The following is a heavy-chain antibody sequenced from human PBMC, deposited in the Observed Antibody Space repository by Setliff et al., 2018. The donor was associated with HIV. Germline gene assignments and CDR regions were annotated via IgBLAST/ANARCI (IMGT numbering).Heavy chain of an antibody. D-gene: IGHD6-13*01. J-gene: IGHJ6*02. CDR1: GGTFSSYG. V-gene: IGHV1-69*05. CDR3: ARVGHSSSYHYYGMDV. CDR2: IIPMFGTG. Sequence: ASVKVSCKSSGGTFSSYGISWVRQAPGQGLEWMGGIIPMFGTGFYAQKFQGRVTITTDESRSTAYTELSRLSSEDTAVFYCARVGHSSSYHYYGMDVWGQGTTVTVSS.